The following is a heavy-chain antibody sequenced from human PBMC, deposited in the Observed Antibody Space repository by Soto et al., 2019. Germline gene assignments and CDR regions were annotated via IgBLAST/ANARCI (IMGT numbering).Heavy chain of an antibody. CDR3: ARGGDSSSLYRFDP. D-gene: IGHD6-6*01. CDR2: INPNSGGT. Sequence: SVKVSYRASGYTFTGYYMHWVRQAPGQGLEWMGWINPNSGGTNYAQNFQGRVTMTRDTSIRTAYMELSRLRSDDTAVYYCARGGDSSSLYRFDPWGQGTLVTVSS. J-gene: IGHJ5*02. CDR1: GYTFTGYY. V-gene: IGHV1-2*02.